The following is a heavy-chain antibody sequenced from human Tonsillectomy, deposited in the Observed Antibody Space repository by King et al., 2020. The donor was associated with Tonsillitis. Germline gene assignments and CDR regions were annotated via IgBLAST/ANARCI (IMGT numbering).Heavy chain of an antibody. J-gene: IGHJ6*02. CDR3: ARVPADRGYCSGGSCYSQSLYGMDV. CDR1: GGTFSSYA. D-gene: IGHD2-15*01. CDR2: IIPIFGTA. Sequence: VQLVQSGAEVKKPGSSVKVSCKASGGTFSSYAISWVRQAPGQGLEWMGGIIPIFGTANYAQKFQGRVTITADESTSTAYMELSSLRSEDTAVYYCARVPADRGYCSGGSCYSQSLYGMDVWGQGTTVTVSS. V-gene: IGHV1-69*01.